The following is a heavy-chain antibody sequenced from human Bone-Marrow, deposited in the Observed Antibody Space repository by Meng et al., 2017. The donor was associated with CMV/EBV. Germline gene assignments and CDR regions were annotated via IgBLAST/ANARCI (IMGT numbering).Heavy chain of an antibody. V-gene: IGHV3-23*04. CDR3: AKVHEGRCFDS. Sequence: VQLVESGGGVVQHGRSLRLSCAASGFTFNNYAMSWVRQAPGKGLEGVSAISAGSSSTNYADSVRGRFTISRDNSKNTLYLQMNSLRAEDTAVYYCAKVHEGRCFDSWGLGTLVTVSS. CDR1: GFTFNNYA. J-gene: IGHJ4*02. CDR2: ISAGSSST.